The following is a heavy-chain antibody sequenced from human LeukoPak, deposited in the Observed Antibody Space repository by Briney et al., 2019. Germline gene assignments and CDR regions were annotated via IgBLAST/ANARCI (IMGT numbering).Heavy chain of an antibody. J-gene: IGHJ4*02. CDR3: ARDGPSSWYGQMGSDY. Sequence: LGGSLRLSCAASGFTFSSYEMNWVRQAPGKGLEWVSYISSSGSTIYYADSVKGRFTTSRDNAKNSLYLQMNSLRAEDTAVYYCARDGPSSWYGQMGSDYWGQGTLVTVSS. D-gene: IGHD6-13*01. V-gene: IGHV3-48*03. CDR2: ISSSGSTI. CDR1: GFTFSSYE.